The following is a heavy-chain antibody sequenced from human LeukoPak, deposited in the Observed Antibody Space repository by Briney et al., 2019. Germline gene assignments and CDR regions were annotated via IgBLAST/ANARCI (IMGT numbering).Heavy chain of an antibody. CDR1: GGSFSGYY. CDR3: ARKEYYYSMDV. J-gene: IGHJ6*02. CDR2: INHSGST. Sequence: PSETLSLTCAVYGGSFSGYYWSWIRQPPGKGLEWIGEINHSGSTNYNPSLKSRVTISVDTSKSQFSLKLSSVTAADTAVYYCARKEYYYSMDVWGQGTTVTVSS. V-gene: IGHV4-34*01.